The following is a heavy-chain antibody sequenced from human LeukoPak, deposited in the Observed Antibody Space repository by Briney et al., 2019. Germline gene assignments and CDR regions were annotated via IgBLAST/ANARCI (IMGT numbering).Heavy chain of an antibody. Sequence: QPGGSLRLSCAASGFTFSSYGMHWVRQAPGKGLEWVAVISYDGSNKYYADSVKGRFTISRDNSKNTLYLQMNSLRAEDTAVYYCAKLYRGRSNDAFGIWGQGTMVTVSS. D-gene: IGHD1-14*01. CDR3: AKLYRGRSNDAFGI. CDR2: ISYDGSNK. J-gene: IGHJ3*02. V-gene: IGHV3-30*18. CDR1: GFTFSSYG.